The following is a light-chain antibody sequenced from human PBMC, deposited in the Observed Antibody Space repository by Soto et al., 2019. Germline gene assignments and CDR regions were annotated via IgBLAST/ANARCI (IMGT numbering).Light chain of an antibody. Sequence: QTVVTQEPSLTVSPGETVTLTCGSSSGAVTSSHYPYWFQQMPGQVPRTLIFDTSNRHSWTPARFSGSLLGDKAALTLSGAQPEDEAEYYCLLSFNGARVFGGGTKLTVL. CDR2: DTS. J-gene: IGLJ2*01. V-gene: IGLV7-46*01. CDR3: LLSFNGARV. CDR1: SGAVTSSHY.